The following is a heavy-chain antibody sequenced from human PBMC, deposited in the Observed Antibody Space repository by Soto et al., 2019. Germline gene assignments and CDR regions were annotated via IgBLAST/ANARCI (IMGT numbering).Heavy chain of an antibody. V-gene: IGHV3-64*01. Sequence: EVQLVESGGGLVQPGGSLRLSCAASGFTFSSYAMHWVRQAPGKGLEYVSAITSNGVNTYYANTVKGRFAIFRDNYKNTLYLQIGSLRAEDMAVYYCATASSSGWYDYWGQGTLVTVSS. CDR3: ATASSSGWYDY. CDR1: GFTFSSYA. D-gene: IGHD6-19*01. CDR2: ITSNGVNT. J-gene: IGHJ4*02.